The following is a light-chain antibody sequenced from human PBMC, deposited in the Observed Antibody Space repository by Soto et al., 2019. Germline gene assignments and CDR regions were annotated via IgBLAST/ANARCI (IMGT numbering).Light chain of an antibody. CDR1: QDIKND. CDR2: DAY. CDR3: LQYNNFKYT. J-gene: IGKJ2*01. Sequence: DIQMTQSPSSLSASVGDRVTITCRASQDIKNDLNWYQQKPGKAPKRLLYDAYTLQSGVPSRFSGSGSGTEFTLTISSLQPEDFATDYWLQYNNFKYTFGQGTKLEIK. V-gene: IGKV1-17*01.